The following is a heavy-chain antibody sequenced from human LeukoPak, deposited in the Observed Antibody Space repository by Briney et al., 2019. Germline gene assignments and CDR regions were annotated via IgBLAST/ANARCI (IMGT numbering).Heavy chain of an antibody. D-gene: IGHD3-22*01. V-gene: IGHV4-34*01. Sequence: KPSETLSLTCAVYGGSFSGYYWSWIRQPPGKGLEWIGEINHSGSTNYNPSLKSRVTISVDTSKNQFSLKLSSVTAVDTAVYYCARGLDKTYYYDSSGYYYGYWGQGTLVTVSS. CDR1: GGSFSGYY. J-gene: IGHJ4*02. CDR2: INHSGST. CDR3: ARGLDKTYYYDSSGYYYGY.